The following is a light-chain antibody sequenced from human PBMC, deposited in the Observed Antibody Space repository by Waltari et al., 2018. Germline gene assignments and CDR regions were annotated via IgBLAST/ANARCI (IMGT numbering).Light chain of an antibody. CDR1: SSHIGSNV. CDR2: RND. V-gene: IGLV1-47*01. J-gene: IGLJ2*01. CDR3: AAWDDKLGGRWE. Sequence: QSVLTQPPSASGTPGQRVTISCSGRSSHIGSNVVNWYQQLPGTTPKLLIYRNDQRPSGVPDRFSGSKSGTSASLAISGLRSEDEADYYCAAWDDKLGGRWEFGGGTKLTVL.